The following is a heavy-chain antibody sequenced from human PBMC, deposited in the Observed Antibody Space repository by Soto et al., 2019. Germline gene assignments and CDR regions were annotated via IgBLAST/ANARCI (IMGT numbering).Heavy chain of an antibody. CDR2: IPYSGQA. CDR1: GVSVSRDTSY. J-gene: IGHJ5*02. Sequence: PSETLSLICTVSGVSVSRDTSYWSWIRQPPGKGLEWIGYIPYSGQASYSPSLEGRATISADTSKHQFSLKLTSVTAAGTPRYLCVKGGSRWFGPWGQGVLVTVSS. CDR3: VKGGSRWFGP. D-gene: IGHD3-10*01. V-gene: IGHV4-61*01.